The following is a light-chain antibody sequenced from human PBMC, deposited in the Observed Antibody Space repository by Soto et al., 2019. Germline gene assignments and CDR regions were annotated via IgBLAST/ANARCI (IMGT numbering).Light chain of an antibody. CDR1: QSVSSGF. CDR3: QQYGSSPIT. V-gene: IGKV3-20*01. J-gene: IGKJ5*01. CDR2: AVS. Sequence: ESVLTQSPGTLSLSPGERATLSCRASQSVSSGFLAWYQQKPGQAPRLLIFAVSSRATGIPDRFSGSGSGTDFTLTISRLEPEDFAVYYCQQYGSSPITFGQGTRLEIK.